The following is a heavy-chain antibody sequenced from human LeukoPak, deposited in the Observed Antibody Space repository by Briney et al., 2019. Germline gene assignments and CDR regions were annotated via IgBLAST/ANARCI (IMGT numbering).Heavy chain of an antibody. CDR3: ARLLVDTANKFAEHYFDY. CDR1: GGTFSSYA. V-gene: IGHV1-69*04. CDR2: IIPIFGVA. J-gene: IGHJ4*02. D-gene: IGHD5-18*01. Sequence: SVKVSCKASGGTFSSYAISWVRQAPGQGLEWMGRIIPIFGVANYAQKFQGRVTITADKSTSTAYMELSSLRSEDTAVYYCARLLVDTANKFAEHYFDYWGQGTLVTVSS.